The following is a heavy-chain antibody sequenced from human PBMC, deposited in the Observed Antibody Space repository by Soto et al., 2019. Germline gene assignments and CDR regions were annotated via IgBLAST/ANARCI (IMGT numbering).Heavy chain of an antibody. CDR3: ASVIEAAADCDY. Sequence: QVQLVQSGAEVKKPGASVKVSCKASGYTFTSYGISWVRQAPGQGREWMGWISAYNGKTNYAQKLQGRVTMTTYTSTSTADMELRSPRSDATAVYYCASVIEAAADCDYWGQGTLVTVSS. CDR2: ISAYNGKT. J-gene: IGHJ4*02. D-gene: IGHD6-13*01. CDR1: GYTFTSYG. V-gene: IGHV1-18*01.